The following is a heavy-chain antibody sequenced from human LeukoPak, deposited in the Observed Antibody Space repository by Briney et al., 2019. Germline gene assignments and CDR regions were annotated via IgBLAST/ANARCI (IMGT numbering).Heavy chain of an antibody. Sequence: GRSLRLSCAASGFTFSSYGMHWVRQAPGKGLEWVALISYDGSNKYYADSVKGRFTISRDNSKNTLSLQMNSLRAEDTAVYYCARDRGSSGQRHIDYWGQGTLVTVSS. CDR1: GFTFSSYG. CDR3: ARDRGSSGQRHIDY. J-gene: IGHJ4*02. V-gene: IGHV3-30*03. CDR2: ISYDGSNK. D-gene: IGHD6-19*01.